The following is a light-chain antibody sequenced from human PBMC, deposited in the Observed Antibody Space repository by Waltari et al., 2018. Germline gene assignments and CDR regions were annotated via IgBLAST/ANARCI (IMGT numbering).Light chain of an antibody. CDR2: YVI. V-gene: IGLV2-23*02. CDR1: SNDVGRYDL. J-gene: IGLJ3*02. CDR3: CSYAASAPRLV. Sequence: QSALTQPPPVSGSPGQSITISCPRTSNDVGRYDLLSWYQSRPGEVPKLLIYYVIKRPSGVSDRFSGSKSDNTASLTISRLQAEDEAAYYCCSYAASAPRLVFGGGTNLTVL.